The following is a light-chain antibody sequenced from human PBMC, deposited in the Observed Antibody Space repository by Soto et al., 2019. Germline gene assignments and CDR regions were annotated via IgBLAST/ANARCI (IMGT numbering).Light chain of an antibody. CDR2: EVS. V-gene: IGLV2-14*01. CDR3: SSYSTSSTLL. CDR1: SSDVGGYNY. Sequence: QSALTQPASVSGSPGQSITISCTGTSSDVGGYNYVSWYQQHPGKAPKFMIYEVSNRPSGVSNRFSGSKSGNTASLTISGLRAEDEADYYCSSYSTSSTLLFGGGTKVTVL. J-gene: IGLJ2*01.